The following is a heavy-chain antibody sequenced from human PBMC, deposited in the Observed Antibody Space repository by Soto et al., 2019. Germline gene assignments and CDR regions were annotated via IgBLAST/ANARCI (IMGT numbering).Heavy chain of an antibody. CDR3: ARDPISIAAAGIPWFDP. V-gene: IGHV1-18*01. Sequence: ASVKVSCKASGYIFTSYGISWVRQAPGQGLEWMGWISAYNGNTNYAQKLQGRVTMTTDTSTSTAYMELRSLRSDDTAVYYCARDPISIAAAGIPWFDPWGQGTLVTVSS. D-gene: IGHD6-13*01. J-gene: IGHJ5*02. CDR2: ISAYNGNT. CDR1: GYIFTSYG.